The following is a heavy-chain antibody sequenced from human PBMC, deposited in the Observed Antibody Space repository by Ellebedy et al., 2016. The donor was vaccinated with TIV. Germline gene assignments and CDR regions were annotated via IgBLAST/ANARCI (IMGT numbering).Heavy chain of an antibody. Sequence: GESLKISCAASGFTFRIYSMGWVRQTPGKGLECVSAIYGDGSGTFYADSVEGRFIISRDNSKNSLYLQMNSLRAEDTAVYYCARRGRHYFDYWGQGTLVTVSS. D-gene: IGHD6-25*01. V-gene: IGHV3-23*01. CDR3: ARRGRHYFDY. CDR1: GFTFRIYS. J-gene: IGHJ4*02. CDR2: IYGDGSGT.